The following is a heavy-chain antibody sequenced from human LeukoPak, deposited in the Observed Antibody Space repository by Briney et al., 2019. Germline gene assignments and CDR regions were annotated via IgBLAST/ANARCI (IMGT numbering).Heavy chain of an antibody. J-gene: IGHJ5*02. CDR1: GVTFSGYS. Sequence: GGSLRLSCAASGVTFSGYSMNWVRQAPGKGLEWVSSICSSSSYIYYADSVKGRFTISRDNAKNSLYLQMNSLRAEDTAVYYCAGDFTMVRGSNWSDPWGQGTLVTVSS. CDR3: AGDFTMVRGSNWSDP. CDR2: ICSSSSYI. D-gene: IGHD3-10*01. V-gene: IGHV3-21*01.